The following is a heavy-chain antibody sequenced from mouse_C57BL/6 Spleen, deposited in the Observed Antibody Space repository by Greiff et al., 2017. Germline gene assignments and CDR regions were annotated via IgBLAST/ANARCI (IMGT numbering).Heavy chain of an antibody. CDR1: GFTFSDYG. Sequence: EVKVVESGGGLVKPGGSLKLSCAASGFTFSDYGMHWVRQAPEKGLEWVAYISSGSSTIYYADTVKGRFTISSDNAKNTLFLQMTSLRSEDTAMYYCARNYYGTVNWFAYWGQGTLVTVSA. V-gene: IGHV5-17*01. CDR2: ISSGSSTI. CDR3: ARNYYGTVNWFAY. J-gene: IGHJ3*01. D-gene: IGHD1-1*01.